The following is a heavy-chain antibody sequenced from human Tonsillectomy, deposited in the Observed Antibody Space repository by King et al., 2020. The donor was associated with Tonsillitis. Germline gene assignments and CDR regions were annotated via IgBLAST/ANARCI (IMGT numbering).Heavy chain of an antibody. V-gene: IGHV3-15*01. CDR3: ATGAISAVGTYFDY. CDR2: IKSKNDGGAT. CDR1: GFSNAW. J-gene: IGHJ4*02. Sequence: VQLVESGGDLVKPGESLRLSCAASGFSNAWMSWVRQAPGKGLEWVGRIKSKNDGGATDYAEPVKGRFTISRDDSKNTLYLQMNSLKTEDTAIYYCATGAISAVGTYFDYWGRGTLVTVSS. D-gene: IGHD6-13*01.